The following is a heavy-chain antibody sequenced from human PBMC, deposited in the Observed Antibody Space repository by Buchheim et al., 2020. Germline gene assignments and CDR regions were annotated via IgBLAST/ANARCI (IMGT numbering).Heavy chain of an antibody. Sequence: QVQLQESGPGLVKPSQTLSLTCTVSGGSISSGGYHWSWIRQHPGKGLEWIGYIYYSGSTYYNPSLKSRVTISVDTSKNQFSLKLSSVTAADTAVYYCARDHHGYNGYYYYGMDVWGQGTT. CDR1: GGSISSGGYH. J-gene: IGHJ6*02. CDR3: ARDHHGYNGYYYYGMDV. CDR2: IYYSGST. V-gene: IGHV4-31*03. D-gene: IGHD5-24*01.